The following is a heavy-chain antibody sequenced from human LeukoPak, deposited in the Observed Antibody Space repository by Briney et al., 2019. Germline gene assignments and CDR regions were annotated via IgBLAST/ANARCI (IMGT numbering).Heavy chain of an antibody. J-gene: IGHJ4*02. CDR1: GGSFSGYY. Sequence: SETLSLTCAVYGGSFSGYYWSWIRQPPGKGLEWMGEINHSGSTNYNPSLKSRVTIPVDTSKNQFSLKLSSVTAADTAVYYCARSPGIGDYWGQGTLVTVSS. V-gene: IGHV4-34*01. CDR3: ARSPGIGDY. CDR2: INHSGST. D-gene: IGHD3-10*01.